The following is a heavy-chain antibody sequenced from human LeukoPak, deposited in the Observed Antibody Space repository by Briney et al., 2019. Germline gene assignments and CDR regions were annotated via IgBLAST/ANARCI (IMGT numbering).Heavy chain of an antibody. J-gene: IGHJ4*02. V-gene: IGHV1-69*13. Sequence: SVKVSCKASGGTFSSYAISWVRQAPGQGLEWMGGIIPIFGTANYAQKFQGRVTITADESTSTAYMELSSLRSEDTAVYYCARAPPYYYDSSPSFDYWGQGTLVTVSS. CDR2: IIPIFGTA. D-gene: IGHD3-22*01. CDR3: ARAPPYYYDSSPSFDY. CDR1: GGTFSSYA.